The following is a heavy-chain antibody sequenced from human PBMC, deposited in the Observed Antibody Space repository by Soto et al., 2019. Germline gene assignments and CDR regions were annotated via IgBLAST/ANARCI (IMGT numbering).Heavy chain of an antibody. CDR3: AREGVSSSTSYKPTYYFDY. J-gene: IGHJ4*02. V-gene: IGHV4-31*03. Sequence: SETLSLTCTVSGGSISSGGYYWSWIRQHPGKGLEWIGYIYYSGSTYYNPSLKSRVTISVDTSKNQFSLKLSSVTAADTAVYYCAREGVSSSTSYKPTYYFDYWGQGTLVTVSS. CDR1: GGSISSGGYY. CDR2: IYYSGST. D-gene: IGHD2-2*01.